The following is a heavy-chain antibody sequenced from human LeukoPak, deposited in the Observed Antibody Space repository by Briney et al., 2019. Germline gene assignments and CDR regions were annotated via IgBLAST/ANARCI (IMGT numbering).Heavy chain of an antibody. Sequence: GASVKVSCRASGYTFTSYAMNWVRQAPGQGLEWMGWINTNTGNPTYAQGFTGRFVFSLDTSVSTAYLQISSLKAEDTAVYYCARDVLLWFGGLLSAGYGWFDPWGQGTLVTVSS. J-gene: IGHJ5*02. CDR2: INTNTGNP. V-gene: IGHV7-4-1*02. CDR1: GYTFTSYA. CDR3: ARDVLLWFGGLLSAGYGWFDP. D-gene: IGHD3-10*01.